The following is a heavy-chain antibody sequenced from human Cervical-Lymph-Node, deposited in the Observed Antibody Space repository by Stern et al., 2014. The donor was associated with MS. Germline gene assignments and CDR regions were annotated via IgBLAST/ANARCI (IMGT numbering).Heavy chain of an antibody. CDR2: IYPGNSDT. J-gene: IGHJ5*02. V-gene: IGHV5-51*01. CDR3: ARQDYYGSGSYYHWFDP. D-gene: IGHD3-10*01. CDR1: GYPFSTYW. Sequence: EVQLVQSGAEVKKPGESLKISCKGSGYPFSTYWIAWVRQMPGKGLEWMGIIYPGNSDTRYSSSFEGQVPFSVDKSISTAYLQWSSLTASDTAIYYCARQDYYGSGSYYHWFDPWGQGTLVTVSS.